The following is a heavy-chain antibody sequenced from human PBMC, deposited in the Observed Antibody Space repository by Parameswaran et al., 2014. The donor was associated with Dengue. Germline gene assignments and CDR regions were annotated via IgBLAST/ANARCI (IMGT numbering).Heavy chain of an antibody. D-gene: IGHD3-3*01. Sequence: WIRQPPGKGLEWVAVISYDGSNKYYADSVKGRFTISRDNSKNTLYLQMDSLRAEDTAVYYCARGDSYYDFWSGYFPYYYGMDVWGQGTTVTVSS. J-gene: IGHJ6*02. CDR3: ARGDSYYDFWSGYFPYYYGMDV. V-gene: IGHV3-30-3*01. CDR2: ISYDGSNK.